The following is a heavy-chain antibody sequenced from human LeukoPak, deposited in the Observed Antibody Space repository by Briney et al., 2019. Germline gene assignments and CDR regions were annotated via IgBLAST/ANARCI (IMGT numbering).Heavy chain of an antibody. D-gene: IGHD3-10*01. CDR1: GYTFTSYG. Sequence: ASVKVSCKASGYTFTSYGISWVRQAPGQGLEWMGWINPKSGGTNYAQKFQGRVTMTRDTSISTAYMDMSSLRSDDTAVYYYARNLWFGESSDAFDMWGQGTMVTISS. V-gene: IGHV1-2*02. CDR3: ARNLWFGESSDAFDM. J-gene: IGHJ3*02. CDR2: INPKSGGT.